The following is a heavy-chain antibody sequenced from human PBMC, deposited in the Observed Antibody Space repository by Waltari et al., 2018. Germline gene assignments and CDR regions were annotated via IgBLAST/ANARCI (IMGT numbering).Heavy chain of an antibody. CDR1: GGSISDYC. V-gene: IGHV4-4*07. CDR3: ARGGLSDY. D-gene: IGHD5-12*01. CDR2: IYTSGST. Sequence: QLQLQESGPGLVQPSETLSLTCTVSGGSISDYCWRWIRQPAGKGPAWIERIYTSGSTNYNPALKSRVTMSVDTSKNQFSLKLSSVTAADTAVYYCARGGLSDYWGQGTLVTVSS. J-gene: IGHJ4*02.